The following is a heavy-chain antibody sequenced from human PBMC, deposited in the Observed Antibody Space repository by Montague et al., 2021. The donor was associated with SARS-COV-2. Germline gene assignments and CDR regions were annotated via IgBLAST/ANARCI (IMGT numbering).Heavy chain of an antibody. J-gene: IGHJ1*01. CDR2: INHTGST. V-gene: IGHV4-34*01. CDR3: ATRWTLWFGED. Sequence: SETLSLTCSVYGDSFSTYSWFWVRQPPGEGLEWIGEINHTGSTSYNPSLKRRVTMSIDSSNNQVSLKLSSMTAADTAVYYCATRWTLWFGEDWGQGTLVTVSS. D-gene: IGHD3-10*01. CDR1: GDSFSTYS.